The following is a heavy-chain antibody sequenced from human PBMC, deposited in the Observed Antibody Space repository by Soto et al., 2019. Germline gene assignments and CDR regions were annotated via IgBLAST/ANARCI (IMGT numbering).Heavy chain of an antibody. Sequence: SETLPLTCTVTGGSISSYYWSWIRQPPGKGLEWIGYIYYSGSTNYNPSLKSRVTISVDTSKNQFSLKLSSVTAADTAVYYCARAATNYDILTGYYKGDNWFDPWGQGTLVTVSS. CDR2: IYYSGST. J-gene: IGHJ5*02. D-gene: IGHD3-9*01. V-gene: IGHV4-59*01. CDR1: GGSISSYY. CDR3: ARAATNYDILTGYYKGDNWFDP.